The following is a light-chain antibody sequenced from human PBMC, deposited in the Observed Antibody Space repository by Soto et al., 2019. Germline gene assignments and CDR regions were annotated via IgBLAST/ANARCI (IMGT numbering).Light chain of an antibody. Sequence: QPVLTQSPSASASLGASVKLTCTLSSGHSNYAIAWHQQQSEKGPRYLMKLNSDGSHSKGDGIPDRFSGSSSGAERYLTISRLQSEGEADYYCQTWGSGIVAFGGGTKLTVL. V-gene: IGLV4-69*01. CDR2: LNSDGSH. J-gene: IGLJ2*01. CDR1: SGHSNYA. CDR3: QTWGSGIVA.